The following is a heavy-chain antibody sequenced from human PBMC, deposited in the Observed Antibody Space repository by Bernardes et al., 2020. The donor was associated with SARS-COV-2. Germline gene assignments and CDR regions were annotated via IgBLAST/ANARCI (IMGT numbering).Heavy chain of an antibody. CDR2: ISISGGST. D-gene: IGHD2-2*01. V-gene: IGHV3-23*01. CDR3: AKEVPANDY. Sequence: GSMRLPSEVSVFTFSISAMSWVRPAPGKGLEWVSGISISGGSTYYADSVKGRFTISRDNSKNTLYMKMNSLRAEDTAIYYCAKEVPANDYWGQGTLVTVSS. J-gene: IGHJ4*02. CDR1: VFTFSISA.